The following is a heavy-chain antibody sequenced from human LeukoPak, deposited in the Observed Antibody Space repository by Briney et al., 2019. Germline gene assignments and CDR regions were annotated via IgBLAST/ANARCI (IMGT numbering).Heavy chain of an antibody. V-gene: IGHV3-33*01. CDR3: AGGGAYYDSSGYPLLDY. J-gene: IGHJ4*02. CDR1: GFNFSNYG. D-gene: IGHD3-22*01. CDR2: IWYDGSNT. Sequence: PGGSLRLSCAASGFNFSNYGMYWVRQAPGKGLEWVALIWYDGSNTHLGDSVKGRFGVARDNSKKTLYLQMNSLRVEDTAVYYCAGGGAYYDSSGYPLLDYWGQGALVTVSS.